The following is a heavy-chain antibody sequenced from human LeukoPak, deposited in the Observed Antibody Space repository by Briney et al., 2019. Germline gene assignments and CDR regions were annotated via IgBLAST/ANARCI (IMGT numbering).Heavy chain of an antibody. CDR1: GYTFTDYY. CDR3: ARARQRATGSYSALDS. V-gene: IGHV1-2*02. CDR2: INPNSGGT. Sequence: ASVKVSCKTSGYTFTDYYIHWVRQAPGQGLEWMGWINPNSGGTNYAQKFQGRVTLTRDTSISTAYMELNSLRSDDTAVYYSARARQRATGSYSALDSWGQGTLVTVSS. D-gene: IGHD1-26*01. J-gene: IGHJ4*02.